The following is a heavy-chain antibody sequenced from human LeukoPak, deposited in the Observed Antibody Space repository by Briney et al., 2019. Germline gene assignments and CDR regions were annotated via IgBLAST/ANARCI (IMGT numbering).Heavy chain of an antibody. J-gene: IGHJ4*02. Sequence: GGSLRLSCAASGFTFSNYAMNWVRQAPGKGLERVSVITGSGGTTFYADSVKGRFTISRDNSKNTVFLQMNSLRAEDTAVYYCATAGGSSGSYPLIYWGQGILVTVSS. D-gene: IGHD6-19*01. CDR3: ATAGGSSGSYPLIY. V-gene: IGHV3-23*01. CDR2: ITGSGGTT. CDR1: GFTFSNYA.